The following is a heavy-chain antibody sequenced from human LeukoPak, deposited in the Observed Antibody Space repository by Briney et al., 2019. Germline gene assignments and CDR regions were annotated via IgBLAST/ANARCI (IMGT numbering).Heavy chain of an antibody. Sequence: GRSLRLSCAASGFTFSNFAMHWVRQAPDKGLEWVAVISYDGSIKYYADSVKGRFTISGDNSKNTLYLQMNSLRAEDTAVYYCAREDMTTVTTRWAFDIWGQGSMVTVSS. J-gene: IGHJ3*02. D-gene: IGHD4-17*01. V-gene: IGHV3-30*04. CDR1: GFTFSNFA. CDR2: ISYDGSIK. CDR3: AREDMTTVTTRWAFDI.